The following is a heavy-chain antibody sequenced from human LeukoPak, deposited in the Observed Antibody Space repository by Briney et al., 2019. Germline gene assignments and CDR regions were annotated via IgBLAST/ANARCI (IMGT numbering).Heavy chain of an antibody. J-gene: IGHJ5*02. CDR1: GGSISSYY. CDR3: ARGYGDYVSWFDP. D-gene: IGHD4-17*01. V-gene: IGHV4-59*01. CDR2: IYYSGST. Sequence: PSETLSLTCTVSGGSISSYYWSWIRQPPGKGLEWIGYIYYSGSTNYNPSPKSRVTISVDTSKNQFSLKLSSVTAADTAVYYCARGYGDYVSWFDPWGQGTLVTVSS.